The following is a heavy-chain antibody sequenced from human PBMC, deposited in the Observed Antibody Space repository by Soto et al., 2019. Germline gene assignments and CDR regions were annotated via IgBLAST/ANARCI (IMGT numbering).Heavy chain of an antibody. D-gene: IGHD3-22*01. J-gene: IGHJ4*02. V-gene: IGHV4-39*01. CDR1: GGSLSSGPYS. CDR3: ERHSIWLLLSDY. Sequence: PSETLSLTCTVSGGSLSSGPYSWGWIRQPPGEGLEWIGTFHYSENTYYNPSLKSRVTISVDTSKNQFSLKLGSVTAADTAVYFCERHSIWLLLSDYWGQGTLVTVS. CDR2: FHYSENT.